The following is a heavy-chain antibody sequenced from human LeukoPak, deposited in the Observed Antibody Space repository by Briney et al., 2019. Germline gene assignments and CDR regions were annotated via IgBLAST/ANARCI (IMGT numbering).Heavy chain of an antibody. CDR2: ISSSGSTI. V-gene: IGHV3-48*03. CDR1: GFTFSSYE. J-gene: IGHJ6*03. D-gene: IGHD2-15*01. Sequence: GGSLRLSCAASGFTFSSYEMNWVRQAPGKGLEWVSYISSSGSTIYYADSVKGRFTISRDNAKNSLYLQMNSLRAEDTALYYCARDPDCSGGSCLRPYYYYYMDVWGKGTTVTVSS. CDR3: ARDPDCSGGSCLRPYYYYYMDV.